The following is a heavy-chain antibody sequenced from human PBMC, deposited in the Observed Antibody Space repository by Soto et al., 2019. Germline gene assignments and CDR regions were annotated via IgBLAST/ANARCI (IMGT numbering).Heavy chain of an antibody. V-gene: IGHV4-39*01. CDR2: IYYSGST. D-gene: IGHD3-10*01. CDR3: ARSFYGSGSQYQLYRD. Sequence: SETLSLTCTVSGGSISSSSYYWGWIRQPPGKGLEWIGNIYYSGSTYYNPSLKSRVTMSVDTSKNQFSLKLSSVTAADTAVYYCARSFYGSGSQYQLYRDWGQGTLVTVSS. J-gene: IGHJ4*02. CDR1: GGSISSSSYY.